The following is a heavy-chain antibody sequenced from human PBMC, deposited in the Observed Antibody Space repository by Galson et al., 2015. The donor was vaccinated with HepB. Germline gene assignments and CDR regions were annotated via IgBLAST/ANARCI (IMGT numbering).Heavy chain of an antibody. D-gene: IGHD6-13*01. CDR3: ARDLGGIAAAGRDAFDI. V-gene: IGHV6-1*01. CDR1: GDSVSSNSAA. Sequence: AISGDSVSSNSAAWNWIRQSPSRGLEWLGRTYYRSKWYNDYAVSVKSRITINPDTSKNQFSLQLNSVTPEDTAVYYCARDLGGIAAAGRDAFDIWGQGTMVTVSS. J-gene: IGHJ3*02. CDR2: TYYRSKWYN.